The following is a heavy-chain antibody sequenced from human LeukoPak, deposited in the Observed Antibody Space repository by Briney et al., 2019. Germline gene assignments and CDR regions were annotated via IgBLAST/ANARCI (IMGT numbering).Heavy chain of an antibody. CDR2: IYSGGST. V-gene: IGHV3-53*01. CDR3: AKVSSSPSYYFDY. D-gene: IGHD6-13*01. CDR1: GFTFSSNY. J-gene: IGHJ4*02. Sequence: GGSLRLSCAASGFTFSSNYMSWVRQAPGKGLGWVSVIYSGGSTYYADSVKGRFTIPRDNSKNTPYLQMNSLRAEDTAVYYCAKVSSSPSYYFDYWGQGTLVTVSS.